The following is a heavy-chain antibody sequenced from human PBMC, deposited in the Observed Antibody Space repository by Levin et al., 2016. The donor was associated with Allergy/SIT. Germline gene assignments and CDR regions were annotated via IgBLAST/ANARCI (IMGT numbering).Heavy chain of an antibody. CDR3: ARGQQQLWSHLPHFDY. CDR2: IYHSGST. Sequence: SETLSLTCAVSGGSISSGGYSWSWIRQPPGKGLEWIGYIYHSGSTYYNPSLKSRVTISVDRSKNQFSLKLSSVTAADTAVYYCARGQQQLWSHLPHFDYWGQGTLVTVSS. J-gene: IGHJ4*02. CDR1: GGSISSGGYS. V-gene: IGHV4-30-2*01. D-gene: IGHD5-18*01.